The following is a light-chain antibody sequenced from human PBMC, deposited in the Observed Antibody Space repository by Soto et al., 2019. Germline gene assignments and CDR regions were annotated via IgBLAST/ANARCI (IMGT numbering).Light chain of an antibody. Sequence: QSALTQPPSPSGSPGQSVTISCTGTRSDVGGYNYVSWYQRHPGKAPKLMIYDVTKRPSGVPDRFSGSKSGNTASLTVSGLLAEDEADYYCSSYAGTHIVFGTGTKVTVL. CDR2: DVT. CDR1: RSDVGGYNY. V-gene: IGLV2-8*01. J-gene: IGLJ1*01. CDR3: SSYAGTHIV.